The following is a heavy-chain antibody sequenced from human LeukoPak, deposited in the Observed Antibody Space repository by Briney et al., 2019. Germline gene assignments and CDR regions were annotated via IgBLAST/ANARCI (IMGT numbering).Heavy chain of an antibody. D-gene: IGHD1-26*01. J-gene: IGHJ4*02. CDR2: IYPGDSDT. Sequence: GDSLKISCTGSGYSFTTYWIGWVGHMPGKGLEWMGIIYPGDSDTRYSPSFQGQVTISADKSISTAYLQWSSLKASNTAMYYCARHQIVGATRSPFDYWGQGTLVTVSS. V-gene: IGHV5-51*01. CDR3: ARHQIVGATRSPFDY. CDR1: GYSFTTYW.